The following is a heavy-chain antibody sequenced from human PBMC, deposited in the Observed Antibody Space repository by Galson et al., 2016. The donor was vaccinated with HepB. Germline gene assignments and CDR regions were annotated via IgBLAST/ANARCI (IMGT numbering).Heavy chain of an antibody. J-gene: IGHJ4*02. V-gene: IGHV3-33*08. Sequence: SLRLSCAASGFTFSNHGMHWVRQAPGKGLEWVAVIWYDGSNKYYADSVKGRFTISRDNSKNTLYLQMNSLRAEDTAVYYCAREAYSDYDYERGDFDYWGQGTLVTVSS. CDR3: AREAYSDYDYERGDFDY. D-gene: IGHD5-12*01. CDR1: GFTFSNHG. CDR2: IWYDGSNK.